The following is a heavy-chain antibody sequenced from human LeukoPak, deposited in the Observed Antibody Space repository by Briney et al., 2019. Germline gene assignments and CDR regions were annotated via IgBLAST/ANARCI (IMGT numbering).Heavy chain of an antibody. Sequence: SETLSLTCAVYGGSFSGYYWSWIRQPPGKGLEWIGEINHSGSTNYNPSLKSRVTISVDTSKNQFSLKLSSVTAADTAVYYCARAPYRLPDAFDIWGQGTMVTVSS. V-gene: IGHV4-34*01. CDR2: INHSGST. CDR1: GGSFSGYY. J-gene: IGHJ3*02. CDR3: ARAPYRLPDAFDI. D-gene: IGHD6-25*01.